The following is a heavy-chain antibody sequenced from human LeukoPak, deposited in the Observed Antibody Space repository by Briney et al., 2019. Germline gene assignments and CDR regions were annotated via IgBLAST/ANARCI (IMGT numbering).Heavy chain of an antibody. CDR3: ARRYYGSGSYYNY. CDR1: GGSISSSSYY. D-gene: IGHD3-10*01. V-gene: IGHV4-39*07. CDR2: IYYSGST. J-gene: IGHJ4*02. Sequence: SETLSLTCTVSGGSISSSSYYWGWLRQPPGKGLEWIGSIYYSGSTNYDPSLKSRVTISVDTSKNQFSLKLSSVTAADTAVYYCARRYYGSGSYYNYWGQGTLVTVSS.